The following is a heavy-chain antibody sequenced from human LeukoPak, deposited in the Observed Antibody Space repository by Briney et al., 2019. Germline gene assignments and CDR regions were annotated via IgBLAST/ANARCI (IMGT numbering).Heavy chain of an antibody. D-gene: IGHD2-21*01. CDR2: TSSSSSTI. CDR1: GFTFSSYS. Sequence: GGSLRLSCAAPGFTFSSYSMNWVRQAPGKGLEWVSYTSSSSSTIYYADSVKGRFTISRDNAKNSLYLQMNSLRAEDTAVYYCARDPPAYCGGDRAAGMDVWGKGTTVTVSS. CDR3: ARDPPAYCGGDRAAGMDV. J-gene: IGHJ6*04. V-gene: IGHV3-48*01.